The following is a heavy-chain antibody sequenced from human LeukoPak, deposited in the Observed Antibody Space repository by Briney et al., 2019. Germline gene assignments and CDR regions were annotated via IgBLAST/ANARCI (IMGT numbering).Heavy chain of an antibody. CDR3: ARDYLASGSHGD. Sequence: GGSLRLSCAASGFIFSNYWMSWVRQAPGEGLQWVANIKQDGGVKYYVDSVKGRFTISRDNAKDSLYLQMSSLRAEDTALYYCARDYLASGSHGDWGQGTLVTVSS. D-gene: IGHD3-10*01. V-gene: IGHV3-7*04. CDR1: GFIFSNYW. J-gene: IGHJ4*02. CDR2: IKQDGGVK.